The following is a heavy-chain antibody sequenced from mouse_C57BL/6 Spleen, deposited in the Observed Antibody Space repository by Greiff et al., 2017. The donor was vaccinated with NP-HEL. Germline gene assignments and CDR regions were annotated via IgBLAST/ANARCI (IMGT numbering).Heavy chain of an antibody. Sequence: EVQLQQSGAELVKSGATVKLSCTASGLNIKDTYMHWLKHGPEQGREWMGRMNPRKGNTKYDPKFQGKALITADTSSNTAYLQLSSLTSEDTAVYDCARMARKWGQGTTLTVSS. CDR1: GLNIKDTY. CDR2: MNPRKGNT. V-gene: IGHV14-3*02. J-gene: IGHJ2*01. CDR3: ARMARK.